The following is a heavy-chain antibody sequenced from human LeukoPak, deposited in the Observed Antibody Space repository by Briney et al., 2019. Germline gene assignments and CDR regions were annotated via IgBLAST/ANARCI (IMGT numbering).Heavy chain of an antibody. CDR3: AGGPVTTLELFYY. V-gene: IGHV4-34*01. D-gene: IGHD4-17*01. Sequence: PSETLSLTCGVYGGSFSGYYWNWIRQPPGKGLEWIGEINHSGSTKYNPSLKSRVTISIDTSKSQFSLKLSSVTAADTAVYYCAGGPVTTLELFYYWGQGTLVTVSS. J-gene: IGHJ4*02. CDR2: INHSGST. CDR1: GGSFSGYY.